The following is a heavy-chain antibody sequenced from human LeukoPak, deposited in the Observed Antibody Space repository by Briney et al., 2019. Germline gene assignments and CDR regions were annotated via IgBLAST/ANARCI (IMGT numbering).Heavy chain of an antibody. CDR1: GYTFTGHY. CDR2: INPNSGGT. D-gene: IGHD4-17*01. J-gene: IGHJ5*02. V-gene: IGHV1-2*02. Sequence: ASVKVSCKASGYTFTGHYMHWVRQAPGQGLEWVGWINPNSGGTNYAQKFQGRVTMTRDTSISTAYMELSRLRSDDTAVYYCARDQTTVTTVRRYNWFDPWGQGTLVTVSS. CDR3: ARDQTTVTTVRRYNWFDP.